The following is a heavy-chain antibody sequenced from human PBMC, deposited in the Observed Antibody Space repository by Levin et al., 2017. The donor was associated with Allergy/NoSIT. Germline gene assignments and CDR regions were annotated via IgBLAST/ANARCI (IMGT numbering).Heavy chain of an antibody. CDR3: ARDRWGGAASTGFDP. D-gene: IGHD6-13*01. CDR1: GFTFNDYY. CDR2: ISDNSNYV. J-gene: IGHJ5*02. V-gene: IGHV3-21*03. Sequence: GESLKISCAASGFTFNDYYMNWVRQAPGKGLECVSSISDNSNYVYYADSVKGRFTISRDNAKSSVYLQMNSLRAEDTGIYYCARDRWGGAASTGFDPWAREPWSPSPQ.